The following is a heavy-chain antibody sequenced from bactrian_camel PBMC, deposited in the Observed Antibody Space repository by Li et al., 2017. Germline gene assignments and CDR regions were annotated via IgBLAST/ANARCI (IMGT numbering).Heavy chain of an antibody. CDR1: AYIFSIYC. CDR3: AAGLAKRYHAPGGGSWYCDGRHVTDFAY. CDR2: MYQGGART. Sequence: QLVESGGGSVQAGGSLTLSCAAPAYIFSIYCMGWFRQAPGKEREGVAAMYQGGARTHYADSVKGRFTISQDNAKNTLDLQMNNLEPDDTAMYYCAAGLAKRYHAPGGGSWYCDGRHVTDFAYWGQGTQVTVS. V-gene: IGHV3S28*01. J-gene: IGHJ6*01. D-gene: IGHD6*01.